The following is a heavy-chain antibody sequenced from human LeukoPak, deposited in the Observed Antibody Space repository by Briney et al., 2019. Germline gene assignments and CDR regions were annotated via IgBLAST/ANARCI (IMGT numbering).Heavy chain of an antibody. CDR2: MNPNSGNT. CDR3: ARVMSGYSYGSFYYYYMDV. V-gene: IGHV1-8*01. J-gene: IGHJ6*03. CDR1: GYTFTSYD. Sequence: GASVKVSCKASGYTFTSYDINWVRQATGQGLEWMGWMNPNSGNTGYAQRFQGRVTMTRNTSIRTAYMELSSLRSEDTAVYYCARVMSGYSYGSFYYYYMDVWGKGTTVTVSS. D-gene: IGHD5-18*01.